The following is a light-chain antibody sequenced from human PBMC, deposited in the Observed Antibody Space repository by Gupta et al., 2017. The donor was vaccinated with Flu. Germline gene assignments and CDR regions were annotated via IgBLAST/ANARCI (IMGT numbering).Light chain of an antibody. Sequence: DIQMTQSPSYLSASLGDRVTITCRASQSISTYLNWYQQSPGKAPRLLIYSTSSLQSGVPSRFSGSGSGTDFTLTVSSLHPEDIATYYCQQSDTSPPTFGQGTKLEIK. J-gene: IGKJ2*01. CDR1: QSISTY. CDR2: STS. CDR3: QQSDTSPPT. V-gene: IGKV1-39*01.